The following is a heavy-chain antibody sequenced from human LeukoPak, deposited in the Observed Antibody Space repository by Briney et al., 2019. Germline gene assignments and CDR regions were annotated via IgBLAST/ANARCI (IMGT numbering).Heavy chain of an antibody. Sequence: SVKVSSEASVGTFTIYAINCVPEAPGQGREWMGRIIPIFGTTNYARNFQGRVTITTVKTTSTAYMELSSLRSEDKAVYYCAKAGLYDYVWGSYRQKWFERWGQGTLVTVS. CDR3: AKAGLYDYVWGSYRQKWFER. CDR2: IIPIFGTT. CDR1: VGTFTIYA. J-gene: IGHJ5*02. D-gene: IGHD3-16*02. V-gene: IGHV1-69*05.